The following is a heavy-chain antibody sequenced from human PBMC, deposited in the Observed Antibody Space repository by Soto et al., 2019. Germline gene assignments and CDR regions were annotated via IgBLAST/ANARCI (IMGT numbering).Heavy chain of an antibody. CDR3: ARKLLWFGELKLDP. J-gene: IGHJ5*02. D-gene: IGHD3-10*01. CDR1: GYTFTSYD. V-gene: IGHV1-8*01. CDR2: MNPNSGNT. Sequence: QVPLVQSGAEVKKPGASVKVSCKASGYTFTSYDINWVRQATGHGLEWMGWMNPNSGNTGYAQKFQGRVTMTRNTSISTAYMELSSLRSEDTAVYYCARKLLWFGELKLDPWGQGTLVTVSS.